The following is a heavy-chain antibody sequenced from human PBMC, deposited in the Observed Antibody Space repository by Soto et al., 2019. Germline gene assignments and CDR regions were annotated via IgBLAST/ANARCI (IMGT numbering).Heavy chain of an antibody. J-gene: IGHJ4*02. V-gene: IGHV1-18*01. Sequence: QVQLVQSGPEVKKPGASVKVSCKTSGYIFTTYGIAWVRQAPGQGLEWMGWITVYNSNTNYAQKFQGRVTMTTDTSTNTAYMELRNLRSDDTAVYYCAKTGGTGFSNDPYYYDPYYFDYWGQGTLVTVSS. D-gene: IGHD3-22*01. CDR3: AKTGGTGFSNDPYYYDPYYFDY. CDR2: ITVYNSNT. CDR1: GYIFTTYG.